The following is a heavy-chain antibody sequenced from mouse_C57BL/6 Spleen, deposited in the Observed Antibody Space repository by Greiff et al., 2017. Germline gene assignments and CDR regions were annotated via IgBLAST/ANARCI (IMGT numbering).Heavy chain of an antibody. D-gene: IGHD1-1*01. Sequence: QVQLQQPGAELVKPGASVKMSCKASGYTFTSYWITWVKQRPGQGLEWIGDIYPGSGSTNYNEKFKSKATLTVDTSSSTAYMQLSSLTSEDSAVYYCARRGTTVVDTPYWYFDVWGTGTTVTVSS. CDR1: GYTFTSYW. J-gene: IGHJ1*03. CDR3: ARRGTTVVDTPYWYFDV. V-gene: IGHV1-55*01. CDR2: IYPGSGST.